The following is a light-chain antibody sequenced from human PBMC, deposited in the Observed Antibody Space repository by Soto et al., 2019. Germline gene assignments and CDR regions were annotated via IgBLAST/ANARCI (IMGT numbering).Light chain of an antibody. CDR3: QQTSSTPT. CDR2: AAS. CDR1: QSIRSY. V-gene: IGKV1-39*01. Sequence: DIQLTQSPSSLSASVGDRVTITCRASQSIRSYLNWYQQKPGKPPKLLIYAASSLQTGVSSRFSGSGSGTDFTLTISNLQPEDFATYYCQQTSSTPTFGGGTKVEIK. J-gene: IGKJ4*01.